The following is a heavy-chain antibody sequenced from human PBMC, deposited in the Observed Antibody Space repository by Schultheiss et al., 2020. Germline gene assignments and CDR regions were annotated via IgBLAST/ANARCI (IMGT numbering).Heavy chain of an antibody. CDR3: ARRADSSWYFDY. V-gene: IGHV4-61*01. CDR1: GDSVSSGSYY. J-gene: IGHJ4*02. Sequence: SETLSLTCTVSGDSVSSGSYYWSWIRQPPGKGPEWIGYIYYSGSTYYNPSLKSRVTISVDTSKNQFSLKLSSVTAADSAVYHCARRADSSWYFDYWGQGTLVTVSS. D-gene: IGHD6-13*01. CDR2: IYYSGST.